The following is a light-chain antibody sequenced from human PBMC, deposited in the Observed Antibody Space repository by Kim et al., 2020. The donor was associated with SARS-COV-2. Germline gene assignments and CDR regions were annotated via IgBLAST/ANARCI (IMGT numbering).Light chain of an antibody. CDR1: QSVGSK. V-gene: IGKV3-15*01. J-gene: IGKJ1*01. CDR2: GAS. Sequence: EIVMTQSPATLSVSPGERATLSCRASQSVGSKLAWYQHKPGQAPRLLIYGASTRAIDIPARFSGSGSGTEFTLTISSLQSEDFALYYCQQYNHWPPWAFGQGTKVDIK. CDR3: QQYNHWPPWA.